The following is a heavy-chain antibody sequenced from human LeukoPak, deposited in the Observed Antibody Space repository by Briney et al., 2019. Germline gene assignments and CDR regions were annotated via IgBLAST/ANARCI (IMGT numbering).Heavy chain of an antibody. CDR3: ARGGYCSSINCYNNWFDP. CDR1: GYTFTSYY. J-gene: IGHJ5*02. V-gene: IGHV1-2*02. D-gene: IGHD2-2*01. Sequence: ASVKVSCKASGYTFTSYYIHWVRQAPGQGLEWMGWINPNSGDTDYAQKFQGRVTMTRDTSFSTAYMELNRLRSDDTAVYYCARGGYCSSINCYNNWFDPWGQGTLLTVSS. CDR2: INPNSGDT.